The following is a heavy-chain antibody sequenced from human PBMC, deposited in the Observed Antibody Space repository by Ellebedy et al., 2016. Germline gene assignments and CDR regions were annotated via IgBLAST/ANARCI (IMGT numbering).Heavy chain of an antibody. Sequence: SGPTLVKPTQTLTLTCTFSGFSLSSSGMCVSWIRQPPGKALEWLARIDWDDDKYYSTSLKTRPTISKDTSKNQVVLTMNNMDPVDTATYYCARILMHYDSSATSGLDYWGQGTLVTVSS. V-gene: IGHV2-70*11. J-gene: IGHJ4*02. CDR1: GFSLSSSGMC. CDR2: IDWDDDK. CDR3: ARILMHYDSSATSGLDY. D-gene: IGHD3-22*01.